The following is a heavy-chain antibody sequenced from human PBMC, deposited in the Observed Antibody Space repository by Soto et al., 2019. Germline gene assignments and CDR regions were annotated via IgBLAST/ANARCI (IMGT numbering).Heavy chain of an antibody. CDR3: ARKYSSGWVGAFDI. V-gene: IGHV3-7*03. D-gene: IGHD6-19*01. CDR2: IKQDGSEK. J-gene: IGHJ3*02. Sequence: PGGSLRLSCAGSGFTFSNYAMNWVRQAPGKGLEWVSYIKQDGSEKYYVDSVKGRFTISRDNAKNSLYLQMNSLRAEDTAVYYCARKYSSGWVGAFDIWGQGTMVTVSS. CDR1: GFTFSNYA.